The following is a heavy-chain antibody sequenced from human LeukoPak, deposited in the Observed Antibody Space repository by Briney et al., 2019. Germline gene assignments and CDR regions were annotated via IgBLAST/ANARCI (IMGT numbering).Heavy chain of an antibody. Sequence: GGSLRLSCAASEFTFSSYNMNWVRQAPGKGLEWVSSISSSSAYIYYADSVKGRFTISRDNAKNSLYLQMNSLRAGDTAVYYCAREMFWSGYFSNLHFDYWGQGALVTVSS. V-gene: IGHV3-21*01. D-gene: IGHD3-3*01. CDR1: EFTFSSYN. CDR3: AREMFWSGYFSNLHFDY. CDR2: ISSSSAYI. J-gene: IGHJ4*02.